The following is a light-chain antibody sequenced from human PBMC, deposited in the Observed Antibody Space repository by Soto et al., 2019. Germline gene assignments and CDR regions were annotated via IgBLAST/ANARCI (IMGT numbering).Light chain of an antibody. Sequence: EVMMTQSPATLSVSPGERATLSCRASQSVRSNLAWYQQEPGQAPRLLIYDASTRATGIPARFSGSGSDTEFTLTISSLQSEDFAVYYCQHYNTWPLTFGGGTRVEMK. V-gene: IGKV3-15*01. CDR3: QHYNTWPLT. CDR2: DAS. CDR1: QSVRSN. J-gene: IGKJ4*01.